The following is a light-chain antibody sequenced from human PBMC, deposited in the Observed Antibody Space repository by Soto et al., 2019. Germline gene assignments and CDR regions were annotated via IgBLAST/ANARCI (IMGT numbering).Light chain of an antibody. V-gene: IGKV2-30*02. CDR2: EVS. CDR1: QSLIHSDGNTY. CDR3: MQGTHWPWT. Sequence: DVVMTQSPLSLPVTLGQPASISCRSSQSLIHSDGNTYLNWFQQRPGQSPRRLIYEVSDRDSGVXDKXSGRGSGTDFTLKISRVEAEDVGVYYCMQGTHWPWTFGQGTEVEIK. J-gene: IGKJ1*01.